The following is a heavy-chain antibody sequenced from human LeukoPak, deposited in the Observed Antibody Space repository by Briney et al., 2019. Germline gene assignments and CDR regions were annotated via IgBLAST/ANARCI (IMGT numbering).Heavy chain of an antibody. Sequence: PGRSLRLSCAASGFTFSSYGMHWVRQAPGKGLEWVAVIWYDGSNKYYADSVKGRFTISRDNAKNSLYLQMNSLRAEDTAVYYCARAGSGRAPFGYWGQGTLVTVSS. CDR1: GFTFSSYG. CDR3: ARAGSGRAPFGY. J-gene: IGHJ4*02. V-gene: IGHV3-33*01. CDR2: IWYDGSNK. D-gene: IGHD2-15*01.